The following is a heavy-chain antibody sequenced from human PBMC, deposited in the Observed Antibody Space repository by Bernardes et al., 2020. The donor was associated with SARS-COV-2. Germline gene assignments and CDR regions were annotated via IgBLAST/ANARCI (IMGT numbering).Heavy chain of an antibody. CDR3: ARVRPNYDFWSGYYGSYNWFDP. CDR1: GFTFSDYY. D-gene: IGHD3-3*01. V-gene: IGHV4-59*01. CDR2: IYYSGST. Sequence: GSLRLSCAASGFTFSDYYMSWIRQAPGKGLEWIGYIYYSGSTNYNPSLKSRVTISVDTSKNQFSLKLSSVTAADTAVYYCARVRPNYDFWSGYYGSYNWFDPWGQGTLVTVSS. J-gene: IGHJ5*02.